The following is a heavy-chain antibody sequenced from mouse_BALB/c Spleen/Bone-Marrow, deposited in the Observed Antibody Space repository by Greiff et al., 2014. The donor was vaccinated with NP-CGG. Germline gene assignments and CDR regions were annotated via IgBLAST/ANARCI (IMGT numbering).Heavy chain of an antibody. CDR3: ARGQRGARDY. CDR2: IYPGSGNT. J-gene: IGHJ4*01. Sequence: QVQLQQSGPELVKPGASVKISCKASGYTFTDYYINWVKQKPGQGLEWIGWIYPGSGNTKYTAKFKGKATLTEDTSSSTAYMQLSSRTSEETAVYFGARGQRGARDYWGQGTTVTVAP. CDR1: GYTFTDYY. D-gene: IGHD6-1*01. V-gene: IGHV1-84*02.